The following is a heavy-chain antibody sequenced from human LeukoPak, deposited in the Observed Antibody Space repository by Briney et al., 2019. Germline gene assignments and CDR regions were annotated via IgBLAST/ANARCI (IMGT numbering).Heavy chain of an antibody. V-gene: IGHV4-59*01. CDR1: GGSISSYY. J-gene: IGHJ4*02. D-gene: IGHD3-3*01. CDR2: IYYSGST. Sequence: SETLSLTCTVSGGSISSYYWSWIRQPPGKGLEWIGYIYYSGSTNYNPSLKSRVTISVDTSKNQFSLKLSSVTAADTAVYYCARESEWSGFFVYWGQGTLVTVSS. CDR3: ARESEWSGFFVY.